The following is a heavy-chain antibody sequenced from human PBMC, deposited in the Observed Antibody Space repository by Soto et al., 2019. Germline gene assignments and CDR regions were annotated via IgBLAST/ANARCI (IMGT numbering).Heavy chain of an antibody. J-gene: IGHJ4*02. CDR2: IHSGGST. V-gene: IGHV3-66*01. Sequence: LRLSCAASGFTVSSNYMSWVRQAPGKGLEWVSVIHSGGSTYYADSVKGRFTISRDNSKNTLYLQMNSLRAEDTAVYYCARDLISGSGSLDHWGQGTLVTVSS. CDR1: GFTVSSNY. D-gene: IGHD3-10*01. CDR3: ARDLISGSGSLDH.